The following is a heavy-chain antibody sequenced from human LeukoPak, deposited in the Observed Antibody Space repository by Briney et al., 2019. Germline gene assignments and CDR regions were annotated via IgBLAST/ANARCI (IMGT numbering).Heavy chain of an antibody. CDR3: ARDASGTAQSFDY. Sequence: PGGSLRLSCAASGFTFSDYYMTWIRQTPGKGLEWVSYISGSSSTIYYADSVKGRFTISRDNSKNTLYLQMNSLRAEDTAVYYCARDASGTAQSFDYWGQGTLVTVSS. CDR2: ISGSSSTI. D-gene: IGHD1-26*01. V-gene: IGHV3-11*04. J-gene: IGHJ4*02. CDR1: GFTFSDYY.